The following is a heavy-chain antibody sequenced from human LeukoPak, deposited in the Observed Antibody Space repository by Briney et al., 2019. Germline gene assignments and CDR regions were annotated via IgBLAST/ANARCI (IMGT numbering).Heavy chain of an antibody. V-gene: IGHV4-34*01. Sequence: SETLSLTCAVYGGSFSGYYWSWIRQPPGKGLEWIGEINHRGSTNYNPSLKSRVTISVDTSKNQFSLKLSSVTAADTAVYYCARGGYSGYDYRNDAFDIWGQGTMVTVSS. J-gene: IGHJ3*02. CDR1: GGSFSGYY. CDR2: INHRGST. CDR3: ARGGYSGYDYRNDAFDI. D-gene: IGHD5-12*01.